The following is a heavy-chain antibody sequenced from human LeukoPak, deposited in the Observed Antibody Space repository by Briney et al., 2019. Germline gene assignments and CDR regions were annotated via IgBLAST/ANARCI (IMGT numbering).Heavy chain of an antibody. J-gene: IGHJ4*02. CDR2: ISYDGSNK. CDR3: AKERYGYSYGKLYFDY. D-gene: IGHD5-18*01. CDR1: GFTFSSYG. V-gene: IGHV3-30*18. Sequence: GGSLRLSCAASGFTFSSYGMHWVRQAPGEGLEWVAVISYDGSNKYYADSVKGRFTISRDNSKNTLYLQMNSLRAEDTAVYYCAKERYGYSYGKLYFDYWGQGTLVTVSS.